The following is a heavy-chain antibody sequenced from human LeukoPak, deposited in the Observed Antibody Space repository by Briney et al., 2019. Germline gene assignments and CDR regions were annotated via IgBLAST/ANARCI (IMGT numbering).Heavy chain of an antibody. CDR1: GGSISSSGYY. CDR3: ASGWYQAGPRY. CDR2: IYYSGST. V-gene: IGHV4-39*01. J-gene: IGHJ4*02. Sequence: SETLSLTCTVSGGSISSSGYYWGWIRQPPGKGLEWIGSIYYSGSTYYNPSLKSRVTISVDTSKNQFSLKLSSVTAADTAVYYCASGWYQAGPRYWGQGTLVTVSS. D-gene: IGHD6-19*01.